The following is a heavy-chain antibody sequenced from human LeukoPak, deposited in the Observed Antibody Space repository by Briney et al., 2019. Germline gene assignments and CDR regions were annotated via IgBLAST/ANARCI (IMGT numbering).Heavy chain of an antibody. CDR1: GYTFTSYA. V-gene: IGHV3-23*01. J-gene: IGHJ4*02. CDR3: AKSFKYCSGGSCYSLDY. D-gene: IGHD2-15*01. Sequence: GASVKVSCKASGYTFTSYAMSWVRQAPGKGLEWVSAISGSGGSTYYADSVKGRFTISRDNSKNTLYLQMNSLRAEDTAVYYCAKSFKYCSGGSCYSLDYWGQGTLVTVSS. CDR2: ISGSGGST.